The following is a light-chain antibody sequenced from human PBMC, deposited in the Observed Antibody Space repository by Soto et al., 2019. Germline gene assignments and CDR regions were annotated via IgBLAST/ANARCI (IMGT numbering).Light chain of an antibody. CDR1: QGIRDD. Sequence: IQMSQSPSTLSVYIGERVTITFLASQGIRDDLGWYQQKPGKAPKLLIYAASSLQSGVPSRFSGSGYGSDFTLTISSLQPEDFATYYCLQDYSYPRTFGQGTKVDNK. CDR2: AAS. V-gene: IGKV1-6*01. J-gene: IGKJ1*01. CDR3: LQDYSYPRT.